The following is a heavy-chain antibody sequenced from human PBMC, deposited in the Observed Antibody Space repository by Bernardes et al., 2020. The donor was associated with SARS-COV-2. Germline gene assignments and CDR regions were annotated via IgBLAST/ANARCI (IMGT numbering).Heavy chain of an antibody. CDR2: VYSSGSA. D-gene: IGHD2-21*02. J-gene: IGHJ6*02. CDR3: VGSSCGIDCYIGGLRSWDYGMDV. V-gene: IGHV4-39*01. Sequence: ETMSLTFTVSGGSVRNSNYYWGCILQPPGKGLAWIGSVYSSGSAYYNPSLQSRVTASVDTSKNQVSLRLNSVTAADTAMYFCVGSSCGIDCYIGGLRSWDYGMDVWGQGTTVTVSS. CDR1: GGSVRNSNYY.